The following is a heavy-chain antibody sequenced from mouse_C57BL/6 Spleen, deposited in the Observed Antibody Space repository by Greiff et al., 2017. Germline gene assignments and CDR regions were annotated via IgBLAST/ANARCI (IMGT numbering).Heavy chain of an antibody. D-gene: IGHD2-5*01. Sequence: QVQLQQSGAELVRPGTSVKMSCKASGYAFTNYLINWVKQRPGQGLEWIGVINPGSGGTNYNEKFKGKATLTADKSSSTAYMQLSSLTSVDSAVYFCARTTYYSNRGIAYWGQGTLVTVSA. V-gene: IGHV1-54*01. CDR1: GYAFTNYL. CDR3: ARTTYYSNRGIAY. J-gene: IGHJ3*01. CDR2: INPGSGGT.